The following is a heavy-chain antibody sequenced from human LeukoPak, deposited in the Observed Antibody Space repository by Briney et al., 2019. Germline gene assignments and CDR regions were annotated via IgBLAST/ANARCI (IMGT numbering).Heavy chain of an antibody. CDR3: ARGGYCGGDCLWNHEHWYFDL. D-gene: IGHD2-21*02. Sequence: ASVKVSCKASGYTFTSYGISWVRQAPGQGLEWMGWISAYNGNTNYAQKLQGRVTMTTDTSTSTAYMELRSLRSDDTAVYYCARGGYCGGDCLWNHEHWYFDLWGRGTLVTVSS. J-gene: IGHJ2*01. CDR2: ISAYNGNT. CDR1: GYTFTSYG. V-gene: IGHV1-18*01.